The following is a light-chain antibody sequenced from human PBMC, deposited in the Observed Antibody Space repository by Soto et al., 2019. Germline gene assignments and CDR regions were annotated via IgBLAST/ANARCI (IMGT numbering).Light chain of an antibody. CDR3: QQYKDWPPLT. CDR2: GAS. CDR1: QNININ. Sequence: EIVMTQSPLTLSVSPGARATLSCRASQNININLAWYQQRPGQAPRVLIYGASSRASGIPDRFSGSGSGTDFTLTINRLEPDDFAFYYCQQYKDWPPLTFGGGTRVEIK. J-gene: IGKJ4*01. V-gene: IGKV3D-15*01.